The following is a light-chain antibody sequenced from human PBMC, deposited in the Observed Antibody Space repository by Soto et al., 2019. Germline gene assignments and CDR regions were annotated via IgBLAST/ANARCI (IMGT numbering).Light chain of an antibody. CDR3: QAYDYSLTASV. CDR1: SSNIGTYR. V-gene: IGLV1-44*01. Sequence: QSVLTQPPSASGTPGQRVTISCSGSSSNIGTYRVSWYQHFPGTAPRLLIYSDNQRPSGVPDRFSASKSGASASLAITGLQAEDEADYYCQAYDYSLTASVFGGGTKVTVL. CDR2: SDN. J-gene: IGLJ3*02.